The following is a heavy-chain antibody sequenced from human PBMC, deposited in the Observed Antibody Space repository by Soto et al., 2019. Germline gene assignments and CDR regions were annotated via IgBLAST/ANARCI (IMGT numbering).Heavy chain of an antibody. CDR1: GGSISSGGTGSY. CDR2: IYYTGNT. J-gene: IGHJ4*02. Sequence: QVQLQESGPGLVKPSQTLSLTCTVSGGSISSGGTGSYWTWIRQLPGKGLEWICYIYYTGNTYYNPSLKSLPTISIDTSENQFSLKLTSVTPADTAVYFCASGHDAYKVRYWGQGTLVTVSS. D-gene: IGHD1-1*01. CDR3: ASGHDAYKVRY. V-gene: IGHV4-31*01.